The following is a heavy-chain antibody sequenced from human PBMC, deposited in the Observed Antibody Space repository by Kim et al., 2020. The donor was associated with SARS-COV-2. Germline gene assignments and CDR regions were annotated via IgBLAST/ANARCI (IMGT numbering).Heavy chain of an antibody. V-gene: IGHV1-69*13. J-gene: IGHJ4*02. Sequence: SVKVSCKASGGTFSSYAISWVRQAPGQGLEWMGGIIPIFGTANYAQKFQGRVTITADESTSTAYMELSSLRSEDTAVYYCARGVRGIQLWSFDYWGQGTLVTVSS. CDR2: IIPIFGTA. CDR1: GGTFSSYA. CDR3: ARGVRGIQLWSFDY. D-gene: IGHD5-18*01.